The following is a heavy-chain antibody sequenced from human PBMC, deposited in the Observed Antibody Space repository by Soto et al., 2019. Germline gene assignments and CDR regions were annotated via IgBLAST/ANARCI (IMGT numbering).Heavy chain of an antibody. V-gene: IGHV4-31*03. CDR3: AGIYGGSPGGALGD. Sequence: QVQLQESGPGLVKPSQTLSLTCTVSGGSISSGGYYWSWIRQHPGKGLEWIGYIYYSGSTYYNPAIMSGANISVDAYKEQSTLKLRAVTAAYSAVYNCAGIYGGSPGGALGDWGQGTLVTVSS. CDR2: IYYSGST. J-gene: IGHJ4*02. CDR1: GGSISSGGYY. D-gene: IGHD1-26*01.